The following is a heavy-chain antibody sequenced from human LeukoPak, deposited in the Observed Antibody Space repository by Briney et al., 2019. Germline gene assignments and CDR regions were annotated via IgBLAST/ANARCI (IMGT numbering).Heavy chain of an antibody. CDR1: GFTFSDYY. D-gene: IGHD3-9*01. V-gene: IGHV3-11*01. CDR2: ISSSGSTI. CDR3: ARDRGLRYFDGAFDY. J-gene: IGHJ4*02. Sequence: PGGSLRLSCAASGFTFSDYYMSWIRQAAGKGLEWVSYISSSGSTIYYADSVKGRFTISRDNAKNSLYLQMNSQRAEDTAVYYCARDRGLRYFDGAFDYWGQGTLVTVSS.